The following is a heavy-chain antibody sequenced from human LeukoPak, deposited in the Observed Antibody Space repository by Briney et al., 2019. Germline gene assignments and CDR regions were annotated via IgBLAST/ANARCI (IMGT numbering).Heavy chain of an antibody. D-gene: IGHD2-2*01. V-gene: IGHV1-24*01. CDR2: FDPEDGET. CDR1: GYTLTELS. J-gene: IGHJ4*02. Sequence: SVKVSCKVSGYTLTELSMHWVRQAPGKGLEWMGGFDPEDGETIYAQKFQGRVTMTEDTSTDTAYMELSSLRSEDTAVYYCATAPYCSSTSCSDYWGQGTLVTVSS. CDR3: ATAPYCSSTSCSDY.